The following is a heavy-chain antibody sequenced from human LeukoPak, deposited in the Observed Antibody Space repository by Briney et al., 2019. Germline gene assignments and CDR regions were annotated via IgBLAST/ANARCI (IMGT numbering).Heavy chain of an antibody. CDR2: ISHDGNT. V-gene: IGHV4-34*01. Sequence: SETLSHTCAVYGESFSDYYWSWIRQPPEKGLEWIGQISHDGNTNYNPSLKSRVTLSTDTSKNQFSLRLTSVTTADTAIYYCARRRDWNDVLDSWGQGTPVTVSS. J-gene: IGHJ4*02. CDR3: ARRRDWNDVLDS. D-gene: IGHD1-1*01. CDR1: GESFSDYY.